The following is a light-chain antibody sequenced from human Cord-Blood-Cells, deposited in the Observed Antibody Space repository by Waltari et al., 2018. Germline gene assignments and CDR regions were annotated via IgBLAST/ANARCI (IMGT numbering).Light chain of an antibody. CDR3: QQSYSTPYT. V-gene: IGKV1-39*01. CDR1: QRISSY. Sequence: DIQMTQSPSSLSASVGDRVTITCRASQRISSYLNWYQQKPVKAPKLLIYAASSLQSGVPSRFSCSGSGTDFTLTISSLQPEDFATYYFQQSYSTPYTFGQGTKLEIK. CDR2: AAS. J-gene: IGKJ2*01.